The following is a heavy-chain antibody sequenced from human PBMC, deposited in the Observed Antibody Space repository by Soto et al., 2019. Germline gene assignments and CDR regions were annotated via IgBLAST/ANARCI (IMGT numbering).Heavy chain of an antibody. V-gene: IGHV3-66*01. CDR2: IYSGGST. D-gene: IGHD5-12*01. CDR1: GFTVSSNY. CDR3: ARVRGDDSGYDPLWFDY. Sequence: GGSLRLSCAASGFTVSSNYMSWVRQAPGKGLEWVSVIYSGGSTYYADSVKGRFTISRDNSKNTLYLQMNSLRAEDTAVYYCARVRGDDSGYDPLWFDYWGQGTLVTVSS. J-gene: IGHJ4*02.